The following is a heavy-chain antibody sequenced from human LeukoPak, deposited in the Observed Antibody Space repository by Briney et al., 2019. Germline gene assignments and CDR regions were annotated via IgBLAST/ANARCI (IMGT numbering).Heavy chain of an antibody. CDR2: IYSSGGT. V-gene: IGHV3-48*03. J-gene: IGHJ4*02. CDR1: GFTFSSYE. D-gene: IGHD1-26*01. Sequence: QPGGSLRLSCAASGFTFSSYEMNWVRQAPGKGLEWVSFIYSSGGTYYADSVKGRFTISRDNAKNSLYLQMNSLRVEDTAVYYCARDMWYFGDSGPDYWGQGTLVTVSS. CDR3: ARDMWYFGDSGPDY.